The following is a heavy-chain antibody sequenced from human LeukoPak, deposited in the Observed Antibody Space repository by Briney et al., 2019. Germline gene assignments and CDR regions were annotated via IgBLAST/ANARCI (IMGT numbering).Heavy chain of an antibody. Sequence: PSGTLSLTCAVSGGSISRSNWWSWVRQPPGKGLEWIGEIYHSGNTKYNPSLKSRVTISMDKSKNQFSLKLSSVTAADTAVCYCARQDYYDTGTWYFDLWGRGTLVTVSS. D-gene: IGHD3-22*01. CDR2: IYHSGNT. J-gene: IGHJ2*01. V-gene: IGHV4-4*02. CDR1: GGSISRSNW. CDR3: ARQDYYDTGTWYFDL.